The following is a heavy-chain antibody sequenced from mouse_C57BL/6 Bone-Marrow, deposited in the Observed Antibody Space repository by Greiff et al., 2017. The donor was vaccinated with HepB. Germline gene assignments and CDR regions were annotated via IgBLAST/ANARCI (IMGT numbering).Heavy chain of an antibody. CDR2: IYPGSGST. Sequence: QVQLQQPGAELVKPGASVKMSCKASGYTFTSYWITWVKQRPGQGLEWIGEIYPGSGSTNYNEKFKSKATLTVDTSSSTAYMQLSSLTSEDSAVYYCARKGAIYYDYDAWGQGTLVTVSA. D-gene: IGHD2-4*01. J-gene: IGHJ3*01. V-gene: IGHV1-55*01. CDR1: GYTFTSYW. CDR3: ARKGAIYYDYDA.